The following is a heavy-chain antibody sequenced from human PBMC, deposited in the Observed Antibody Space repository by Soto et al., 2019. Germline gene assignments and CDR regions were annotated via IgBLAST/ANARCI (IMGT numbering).Heavy chain of an antibody. Sequence: PSETLSLTCTVSGGSISSGGYYWSWIRQHPGKGLEWIGYIYYSGSTYYSPSLKSRVTISVDTSKNQFSLKLSSVTAADTAVYYCARDRRYYGSGPLYYYYGMDVWGQGTTVTVSS. CDR2: IYYSGST. J-gene: IGHJ6*02. D-gene: IGHD3-10*01. V-gene: IGHV4-31*03. CDR3: ARDRRYYGSGPLYYYYGMDV. CDR1: GGSISSGGYY.